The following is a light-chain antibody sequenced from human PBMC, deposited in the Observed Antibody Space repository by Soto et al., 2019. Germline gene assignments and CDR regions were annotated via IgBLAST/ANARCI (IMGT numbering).Light chain of an antibody. CDR2: DAP. CDR3: QQRSNWPLIT. CDR1: QSVSSY. Sequence: EIVLTQSPATLSLSPGERATLSCRASQSVSSYLAWYQQNPGQAPRLLLYDAPNRATGIPARFSGSGSGTDFTLTISSLEPEDVAVYYCQQRSNWPLITFGQGTRLEIK. V-gene: IGKV3-11*01. J-gene: IGKJ5*01.